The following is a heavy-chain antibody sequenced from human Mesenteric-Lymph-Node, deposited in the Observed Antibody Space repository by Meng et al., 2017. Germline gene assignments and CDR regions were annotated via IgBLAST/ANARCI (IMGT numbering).Heavy chain of an antibody. CDR2: ISWNSGSI. Sequence: GGSLRLSCAASGFTFDDYAMHWVRQAPGKGLEWVSGISWNSGSIGYADSVKGRFTISRDNAKNSLYLQMNSLRAEDTALYHCASGNAAAGILIFDYWGQGTLVTVSS. J-gene: IGHJ4*02. D-gene: IGHD6-13*01. CDR1: GFTFDDYA. V-gene: IGHV3-9*01. CDR3: ASGNAAAGILIFDY.